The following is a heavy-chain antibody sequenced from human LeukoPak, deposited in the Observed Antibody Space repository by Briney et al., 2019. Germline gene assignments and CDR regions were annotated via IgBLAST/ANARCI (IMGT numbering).Heavy chain of an antibody. CDR3: ARESSGGGVAFDI. Sequence: SETLSLTCTVSGGSISSYYWSWIRQPPGKGLEWIGYIYYSGCTNYNPSLKSRVTISVDTSKNQFSLKLSSVTAADTAVYYCARESSGGGVAFDIWGQETMVTVSS. D-gene: IGHD2-8*02. J-gene: IGHJ3*02. V-gene: IGHV4-59*01. CDR1: GGSISSYY. CDR2: IYYSGCT.